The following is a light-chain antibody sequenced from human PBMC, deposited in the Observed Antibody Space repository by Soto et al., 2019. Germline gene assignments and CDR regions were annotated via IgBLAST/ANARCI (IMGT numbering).Light chain of an antibody. V-gene: IGKV1-5*01. J-gene: IGKJ1*01. CDR1: QSISGW. CDR3: QHYNSYSEA. Sequence: DIQMTQSPSTLSASVGDRVIITCRASQSISGWLDWYQQKPGKAPKLLISGASTLESGVPSRFSGSGSGTEFTLTVSRLQPDDSATYYCQHYNSYSEAFGQGTKVDIK. CDR2: GAS.